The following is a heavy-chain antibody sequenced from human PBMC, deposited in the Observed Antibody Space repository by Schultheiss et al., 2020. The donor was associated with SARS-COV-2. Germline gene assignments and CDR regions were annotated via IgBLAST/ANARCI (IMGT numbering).Heavy chain of an antibody. Sequence: SETLSLTCTVSGGSISSYYWSWIRQPPGKGLEWIGSIYTSGSTNYNPSLKSRVTMSVDTSKNQFSLKLSSVTAADTAVYYCARLGAVDYYYDDSGQGAFDIWGQGTMVTVSS. CDR2: IYTSGST. D-gene: IGHD3-22*01. CDR1: GGSISSYY. J-gene: IGHJ3*02. V-gene: IGHV4-4*07. CDR3: ARLGAVDYYYDDSGQGAFDI.